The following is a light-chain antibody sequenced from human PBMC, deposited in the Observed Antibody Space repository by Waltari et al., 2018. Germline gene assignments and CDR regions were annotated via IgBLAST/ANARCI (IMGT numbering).Light chain of an antibody. Sequence: DIQLTQSPSSLSASVGDSVTITCRESQSIHSQLNWYQQRPGKAPRLLIYATSILYSGIPSRFSGSGSGTEFTLTISSLQREDSATYYCQQSSSAPLTFGGGTKVEIK. CDR3: QQSSSAPLT. CDR2: ATS. CDR1: QSIHSQ. V-gene: IGKV1-39*01. J-gene: IGKJ4*01.